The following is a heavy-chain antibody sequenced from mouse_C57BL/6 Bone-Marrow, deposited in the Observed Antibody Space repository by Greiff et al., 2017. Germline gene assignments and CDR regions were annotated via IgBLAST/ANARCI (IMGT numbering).Heavy chain of an antibody. CDR1: GYTFTSYW. Sequence: QVQLQQPGAELVKPGASVKLSCKASGYTFTSYWMQWVKQRPGQGLEWIGEIDPSDSYTNYNQKFKGKATLTVDTSSSTAYMQLSSLTSEDSAVYYCANSPYYYGSSYAMDYWGQGTSVTVSS. CDR2: IDPSDSYT. CDR3: ANSPYYYGSSYAMDY. D-gene: IGHD1-1*01. V-gene: IGHV1-50*01. J-gene: IGHJ4*01.